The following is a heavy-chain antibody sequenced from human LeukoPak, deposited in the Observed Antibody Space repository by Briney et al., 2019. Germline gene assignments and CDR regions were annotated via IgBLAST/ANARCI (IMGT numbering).Heavy chain of an antibody. D-gene: IGHD3-10*01. J-gene: IGHJ4*02. V-gene: IGHV4-34*01. CDR1: GGSISSYY. CDR3: ADGYYFDY. Sequence: SETLSLTCTVSGGSISSYYWSWIRQPPGKGLEWIGEINHSGSTNYNPSLKSRVTISVDTSKNQFSLKLSSVTAADTAVYYCADGYYFDYWGQGTLVTVSS. CDR2: INHSGST.